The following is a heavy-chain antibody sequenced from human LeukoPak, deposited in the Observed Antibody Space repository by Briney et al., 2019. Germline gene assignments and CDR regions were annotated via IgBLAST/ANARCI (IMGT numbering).Heavy chain of an antibody. CDR2: SIPILGIA. J-gene: IGHJ6*02. CDR3: ARDVVVVASNYYGMDV. CDR1: GGTFSSYA. D-gene: IGHD2-15*01. Sequence: SVKVSCKASGGTFSSYAISLVRQAPGQGLEWMGRSIPILGIANYAQKFQGRVTITADKSTSTAYMELSSLRSEDTAVYYCARDVVVVASNYYGMDVWGQGTTVTVSS. V-gene: IGHV1-69*04.